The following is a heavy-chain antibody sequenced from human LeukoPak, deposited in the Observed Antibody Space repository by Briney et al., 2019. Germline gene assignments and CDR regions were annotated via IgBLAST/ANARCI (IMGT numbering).Heavy chain of an antibody. CDR2: INPNSGGT. V-gene: IGHV1-2*02. J-gene: IGHJ4*02. CDR1: GYTFTGYY. CDR3: ARDPLSSIAAAGTSLPFFDY. Sequence: ASVKVSCKASGYTFTGYYMHWVRQAPGQGLEWMGWINPNSGGTNYAQKFQGRVTMTRDTSISTAYMELSRLRSDDTAVYYCARDPLSSIAAAGTSLPFFDYWGQGTLVTVSS. D-gene: IGHD6-13*01.